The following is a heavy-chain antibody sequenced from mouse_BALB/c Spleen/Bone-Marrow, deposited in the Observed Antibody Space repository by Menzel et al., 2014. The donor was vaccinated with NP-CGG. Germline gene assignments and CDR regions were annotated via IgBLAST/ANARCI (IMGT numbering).Heavy chain of an antibody. J-gene: IGHJ4*01. CDR2: INPSTGYT. CDR1: GYTFTSYW. V-gene: IGHV1-7*01. Sequence: VQLQQSGAELAKSGASVKTSCKASGYTFTSYWMHWVKQRPGQGLEWIGYINPSTGYTEYNQKFKDKATLTADKSSSTAYMQLSRLTSEDSAVCYCSRPPYYYGSSYDAMDYWGQGTSAAISS. D-gene: IGHD1-1*01. CDR3: SRPPYYYGSSYDAMDY.